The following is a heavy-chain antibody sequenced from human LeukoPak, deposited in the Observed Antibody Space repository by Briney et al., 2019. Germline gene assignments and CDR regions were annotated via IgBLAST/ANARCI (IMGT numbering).Heavy chain of an antibody. J-gene: IGHJ6*02. V-gene: IGHV4-31*03. CDR2: IYYSGST. Sequence: PSETLPLTCTVSGGSISSGGYYWSWIRQHPGKGLEWIGYIYYSGSTYYNPSLKSRVTISVDTSKNQFSLKLSSVTAADTAVYYCARDQTRGGAYGMDVWGQGTTVTVSS. CDR1: GGSISSGGYY. D-gene: IGHD1-26*01. CDR3: ARDQTRGGAYGMDV.